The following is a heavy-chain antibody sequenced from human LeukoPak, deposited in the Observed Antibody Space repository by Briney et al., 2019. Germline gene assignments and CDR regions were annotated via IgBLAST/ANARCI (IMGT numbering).Heavy chain of an antibody. CDR1: GFTFDDYA. CDR2: ISWNSGSI. CDR3: ARDSSYYDFWSGDYYYYMDV. J-gene: IGHJ6*03. Sequence: PGGSLRLSCAASGFTFDDYAMHWVRQAPGKGLEWVSGISWNSGSIGYADSVKGRFTISRDNAKNSLYLQMNSLRAEDTAVYYCARDSSYYDFWSGDYYYYMDVWGKGTTVTVSS. V-gene: IGHV3-9*01. D-gene: IGHD3-3*01.